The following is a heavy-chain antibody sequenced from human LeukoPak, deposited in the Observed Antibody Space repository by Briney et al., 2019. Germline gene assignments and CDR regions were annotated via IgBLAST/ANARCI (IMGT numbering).Heavy chain of an antibody. CDR3: AKGLGYCSSTSCYGGKYYYMDV. D-gene: IGHD2-2*01. Sequence: PGGSLRLSCAAAGFSFSTYGMHWVRQAPGKGMEWVALVRSDGNTKYYADSVKGRFTISRDNSKNTLYLEMNSLRAEDTAVYYCAKGLGYCSSTSCYGGKYYYMDVWGKGTTVTVSS. CDR1: GFSFSTYG. CDR2: VRSDGNTK. V-gene: IGHV3-30*02. J-gene: IGHJ6*03.